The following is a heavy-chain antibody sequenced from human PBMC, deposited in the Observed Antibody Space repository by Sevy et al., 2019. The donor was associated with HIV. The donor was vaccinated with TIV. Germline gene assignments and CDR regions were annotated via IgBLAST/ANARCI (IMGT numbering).Heavy chain of an antibody. CDR2: ISYDGSNK. V-gene: IGHV3-30*18. D-gene: IGHD6-13*01. CDR1: GFTFSSYG. J-gene: IGHJ4*02. CDR3: AKVKSSWYSDPYYFDY. Sequence: GGSLRLSCAASGFTFSSYGMHWVRQAPGKGLEWVAVISYDGSNKYDADSVKGRFTISRDNSKNTLYLQMNSLRAEDTAVYYCAKVKSSWYSDPYYFDYWGQGTLVTVSS.